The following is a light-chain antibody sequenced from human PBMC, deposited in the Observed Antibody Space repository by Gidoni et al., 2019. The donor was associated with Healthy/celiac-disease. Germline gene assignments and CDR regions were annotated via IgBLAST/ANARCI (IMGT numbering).Light chain of an antibody. V-gene: IGKV3-11*01. CDR1: QSASSY. CDR3: QQRSTWPNS. J-gene: IGKJ2*03. CDR2: DAA. Sequence: IVLTQSPATLSLSPGGSATLACRASQSASSYLAWYQQKPGQAPRLLIDDAANRAAGIPAWFSGSSSGTDFTPTISRLAPEDSAFYYCQQRSTWPNSFGQGTKLEIK.